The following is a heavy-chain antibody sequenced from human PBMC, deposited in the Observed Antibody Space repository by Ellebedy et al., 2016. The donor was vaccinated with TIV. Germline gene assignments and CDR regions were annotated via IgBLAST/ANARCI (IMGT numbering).Heavy chain of an antibody. Sequence: GGSLRLSCAASGFTFSSYGMHWVRQAPGKGLEWVALIWYDGGNKFYADSVKGRFTISRDNPKSTLYLQMNSLRADDTAVYYCARGDNYGDYEDWFDPWGQGTLVTVSS. CDR1: GFTFSSYG. J-gene: IGHJ5*02. D-gene: IGHD4-17*01. V-gene: IGHV3-33*01. CDR3: ARGDNYGDYEDWFDP. CDR2: IWYDGGNK.